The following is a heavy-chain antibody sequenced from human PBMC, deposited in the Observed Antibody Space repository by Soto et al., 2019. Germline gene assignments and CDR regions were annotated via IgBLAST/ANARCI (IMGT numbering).Heavy chain of an antibody. J-gene: IGHJ4*02. CDR3: ARRGGVDY. D-gene: IGHD3-10*01. Sequence: QVHLQQWGAGLLKPSETLSLTCAVYGGSFSGYYWSWIRQPPGKGLEWIGEINDIGSTKYNPSLKSRVTISLDTSKNQFSLKLSSVTAADTAVYYCARRGGVDYWGQGTLVTVSS. CDR2: INDIGST. CDR1: GGSFSGYY. V-gene: IGHV4-34*01.